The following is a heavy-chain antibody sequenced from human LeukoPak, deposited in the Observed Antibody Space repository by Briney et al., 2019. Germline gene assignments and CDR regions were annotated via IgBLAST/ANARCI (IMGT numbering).Heavy chain of an antibody. CDR3: ARAGNYYFEY. CDR1: GFTFSSSW. J-gene: IGHJ4*02. Sequence: GGSLRLSCAASGFTFSSSWMHWVRQAPGKGLVWVARMNSDGSIINYADSVKGRFTISRDNAKSTLYLQMNSLSAEDTAVYYCARAGNYYFEYWGQGTLVTVSS. V-gene: IGHV3-74*01. D-gene: IGHD1-1*01. CDR2: MNSDGSII.